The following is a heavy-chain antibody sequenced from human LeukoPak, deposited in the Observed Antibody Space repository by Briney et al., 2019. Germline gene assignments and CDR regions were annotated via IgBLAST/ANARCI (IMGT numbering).Heavy chain of an antibody. Sequence: SETLSLTCTVSGGSISSYYWSWIRQPPGKGLEWIGYIYYSGSTNYNPSLKSRVTISVDTSKNQFSLKLSSVTAADTAVYYCASSKGLGATMYFDYWGQGTLVTVSS. CDR3: ASSKGLGATMYFDY. J-gene: IGHJ4*02. CDR2: IYYSGST. CDR1: GGSISSYY. V-gene: IGHV4-59*01. D-gene: IGHD1-26*01.